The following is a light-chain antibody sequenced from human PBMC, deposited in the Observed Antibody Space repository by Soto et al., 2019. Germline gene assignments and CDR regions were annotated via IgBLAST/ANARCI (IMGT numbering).Light chain of an antibody. V-gene: IGKV3-20*01. CDR1: QTVSAGY. J-gene: IGKJ4*01. CDR2: GAS. CDR3: HQYGSSPPT. Sequence: VLTQSPSTLSLSPGERATLSCRASQTVSAGYLAWYQQKPGQAPRLLIFGASSRATGIPDRFSGTGSGRDFTLTISRLEPEDFAVYYCHQYGSSPPTFGGGTKVEIK.